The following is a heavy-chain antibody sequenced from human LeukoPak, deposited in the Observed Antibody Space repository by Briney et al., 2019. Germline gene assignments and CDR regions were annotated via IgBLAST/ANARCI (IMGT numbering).Heavy chain of an antibody. CDR1: GFTFSSYG. J-gene: IGHJ4*02. V-gene: IGHV3-30*02. CDR3: AKDRDSSGYSYGNFDY. CDR2: IRYDGSNK. D-gene: IGHD5-18*01. Sequence: GGSLRLSCAASGFTFSSYGMHWVRQAPGKGLEWVAFIRYDGSNKYYADSVKGRFTISRDNSKNTLYLQMNSLRAEDTAVYYCAKDRDSSGYSYGNFDYWGQGTLVTVSS.